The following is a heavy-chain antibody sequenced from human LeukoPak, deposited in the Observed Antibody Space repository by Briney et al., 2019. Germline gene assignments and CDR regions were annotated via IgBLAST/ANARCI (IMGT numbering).Heavy chain of an antibody. V-gene: IGHV3-23*01. D-gene: IGHD5-24*01. CDR3: ANHNPEYFQH. CDR2: ISGSGGST. J-gene: IGHJ1*01. CDR1: GFTLSSYA. Sequence: PGGSLRLSCAASGFTLSSYAMSWVRQAPGKGLEWVSAISGSGGSTYYADSVKGRFTISRDNSKNTLYLQMNSLRAEDTAVYYYANHNPEYFQHWGQGTLVTVSS.